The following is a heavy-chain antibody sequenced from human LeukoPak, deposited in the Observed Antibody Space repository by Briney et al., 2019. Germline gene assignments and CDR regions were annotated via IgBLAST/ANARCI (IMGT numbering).Heavy chain of an antibody. CDR3: ARDRSIAARPYYYYYMDV. J-gene: IGHJ6*03. V-gene: IGHV3-7*01. Sequence: GGSLRLSSAASGFTFSSYWMSWVRQAPGKGLEWVANIKQDGSEKYYVDSVKGRFTISRDNAKNSLYLQMNSLRAEDTAVYYCARDRSIAARPYYYYYMDVWGKGTTVTVSS. CDR2: IKQDGSEK. D-gene: IGHD6-6*01. CDR1: GFTFSSYW.